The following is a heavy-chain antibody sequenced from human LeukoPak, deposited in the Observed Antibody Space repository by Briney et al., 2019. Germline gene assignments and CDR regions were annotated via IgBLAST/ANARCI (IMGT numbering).Heavy chain of an antibody. D-gene: IGHD2-8*02. V-gene: IGHV1-24*01. CDR2: FDPEDGKT. CDR3: AKGGQKREYWYYYYMDV. J-gene: IGHJ6*03. Sequence: ASVKISCKVSGYTLTELSMHWVRQAPGKGLECMGGFDPEDGKTIYAQKFQGRVTMTEGTYTDTAYMELSSLRSEDTAVYYCAKGGQKREYWYYYYMDVWGKGTTVTVSS. CDR1: GYTLTELS.